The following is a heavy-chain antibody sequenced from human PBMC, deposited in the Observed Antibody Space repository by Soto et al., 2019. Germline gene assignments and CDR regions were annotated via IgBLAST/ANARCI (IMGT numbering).Heavy chain of an antibody. CDR1: GYTFTSYD. V-gene: IGHV1-8*01. CDR3: ARVTSCRLWFGECYFKH. CDR2: MNPNSGNT. Sequence: QVQLVQSGAEVKKPGASVKVSCKASGYTFTSYDINWVRQATGQGLEWMGWMNPNSGNTGYAQKFQGRVPMTRNTSISTAYMELSSLRSEDTAVYYCARVTSCRLWFGECYFKHWGQGTLVTVSS. J-gene: IGHJ1*01. D-gene: IGHD3-10*01.